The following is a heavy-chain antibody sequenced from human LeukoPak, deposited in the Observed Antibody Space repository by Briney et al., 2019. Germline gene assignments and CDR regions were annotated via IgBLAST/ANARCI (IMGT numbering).Heavy chain of an antibody. CDR3: ARELGYCSSTSCPSDGFDY. CDR1: GFTFSSYG. J-gene: IGHJ4*02. Sequence: GGSLRLSCAASGFTFSSYGMHWVRQAPGKGLEWVAVIWYDGSNKYYADSVKGRFTISRDNSKNTLYLQMNSLRAEDTAVYYCARELGYCSSTSCPSDGFDYWGQGTLVTVSS. D-gene: IGHD2-2*01. CDR2: IWYDGSNK. V-gene: IGHV3-33*01.